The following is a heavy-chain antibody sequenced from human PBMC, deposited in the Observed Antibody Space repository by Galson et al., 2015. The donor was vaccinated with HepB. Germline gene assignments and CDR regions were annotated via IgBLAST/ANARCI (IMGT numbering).Heavy chain of an antibody. CDR1: GFTFEDYA. CDR3: VKDCSGDCYRGGISYFDY. D-gene: IGHD2-21*02. Sequence: SLRLSCAASGFTFEDYAMHWVRQVPGKGLEWVSGISWNSDFTGYADSVRGRFTISRDNARYSLYLQMNSLRTDDTGMYYCVKDCSGDCYRGGISYFDYWGQGTLVTVSS. CDR2: ISWNSDFT. J-gene: IGHJ4*02. V-gene: IGHV3-9*01.